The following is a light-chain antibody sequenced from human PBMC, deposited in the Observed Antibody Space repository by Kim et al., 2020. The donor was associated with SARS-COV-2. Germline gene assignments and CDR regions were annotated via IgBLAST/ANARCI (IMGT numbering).Light chain of an antibody. CDR2: AAS. Sequence: ASVGDRVTITCRASQSISSYLNWYQQKPGKAPKLLIYAASSLQSGVPSRFSGSGSGTDFTLTISSLQPEDFATYYCQQSYSTPPFTFGQGTKLEI. CDR3: QQSYSTPPFT. V-gene: IGKV1-39*01. J-gene: IGKJ2*01. CDR1: QSISSY.